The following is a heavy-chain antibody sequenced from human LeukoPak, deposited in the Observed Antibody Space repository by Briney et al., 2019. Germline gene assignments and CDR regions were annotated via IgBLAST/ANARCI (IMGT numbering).Heavy chain of an antibody. Sequence: GGSLRLSCAASGFTFSDYAMHWVRQAPGKGLEYVSVISSNGGSTYYADSVKGRFTISRDNSKNTLYLQMGSLRAEDMAVYYCAILTNYYDSGRYYSLPNFFDYWGQGTLVTVSS. J-gene: IGHJ4*02. V-gene: IGHV3-64*02. CDR2: ISSNGGST. CDR1: GFTFSDYA. CDR3: AILTNYYDSGRYYSLPNFFDY. D-gene: IGHD3-22*01.